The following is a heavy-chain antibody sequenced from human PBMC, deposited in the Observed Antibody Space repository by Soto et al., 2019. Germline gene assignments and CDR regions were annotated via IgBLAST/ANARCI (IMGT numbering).Heavy chain of an antibody. J-gene: IGHJ6*02. CDR3: ARVGGCGSSSCYAVDYGMDV. CDR2: IYYSGST. Sequence: QVQLQESGPGLVKASQTLSLTCTVSGDSISSSYNYWSWVRQHPGKGLEWIGYIYYSGSTYYNPSLKGRLTLSVDTSKNQFSLNLSSVTAADTAVYYCARVGGCGSSSCYAVDYGMDVWGQGTTVTVSS. V-gene: IGHV4-31*03. CDR1: GDSISSSYNY. D-gene: IGHD2-2*01.